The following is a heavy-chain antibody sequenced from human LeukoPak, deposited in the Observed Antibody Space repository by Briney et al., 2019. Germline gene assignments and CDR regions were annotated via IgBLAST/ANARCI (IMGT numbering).Heavy chain of an antibody. CDR3: ARGGYSYGRVDY. J-gene: IGHJ4*02. CDR1: GFTFSSYW. CDR2: INSDGSST. D-gene: IGHD5-18*01. Sequence: GGSLRLSCAASGFTFSSYWMHWVRQAPGKGLVWVSRINSDGSSTSYADSVKGRFTISRDNAKNTLYLQMNSLRAEDTAVYYCARGGYSYGRVDYWGQGALVTVSP. V-gene: IGHV3-74*01.